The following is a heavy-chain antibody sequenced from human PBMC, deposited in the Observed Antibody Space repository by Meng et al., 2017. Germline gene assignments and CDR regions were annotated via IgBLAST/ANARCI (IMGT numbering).Heavy chain of an antibody. V-gene: IGHV1-2*05. Sequence: ASVKVSCKPSGYTFTAYYIHWLRQAPGQGLEWMGHINPDTGDTLYAQKFQGRVSMTGDTSISTAYVELSGLRSDDTDVYYCARDENISLGKLFGDYWGQGTLVTVSS. D-gene: IGHD2-21*01. CDR2: INPDTGDT. J-gene: IGHJ4*02. CDR3: ARDENISLGKLFGDY. CDR1: GYTFTAYY.